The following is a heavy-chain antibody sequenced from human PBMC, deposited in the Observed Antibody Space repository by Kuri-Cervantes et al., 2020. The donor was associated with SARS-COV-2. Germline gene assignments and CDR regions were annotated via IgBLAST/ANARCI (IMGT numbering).Heavy chain of an antibody. CDR1: GFTFGDYA. CDR3: ARGTLVPYYYDALDV. Sequence: GESLKISCTASGFTFGDYAMNWFRQTPGKGLEWVGFSRSKAYGGTSEYAASVKDRFTISRDDTGTIAYLQMNSLKTEDTAVYYCARGTLVPYYYDALDVWGQGTTVTVSS. V-gene: IGHV3-49*03. J-gene: IGHJ6*02. CDR2: SRSKAYGGTS. D-gene: IGHD3-3*01.